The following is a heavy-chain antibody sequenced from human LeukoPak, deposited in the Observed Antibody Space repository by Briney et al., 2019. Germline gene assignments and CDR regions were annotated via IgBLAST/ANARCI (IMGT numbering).Heavy chain of an antibody. V-gene: IGHV3-23*01. CDR3: VKDYATIAAAANPLFDY. CDR1: GITVSSNY. Sequence: GGSLRLSCAASGITVSSNYMSWVRQPPGKGLEWVSSITGSGDTTFYADSVKGRFTISRDNSKNTLYLQMHSLRAEDTAVYYCVKDYATIAAAANPLFDYWGQGALVTVSS. J-gene: IGHJ4*02. CDR2: ITGSGDTT. D-gene: IGHD6-13*01.